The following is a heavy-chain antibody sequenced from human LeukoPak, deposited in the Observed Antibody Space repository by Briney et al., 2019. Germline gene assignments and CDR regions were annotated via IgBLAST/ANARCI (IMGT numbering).Heavy chain of an antibody. CDR2: IYYSGST. CDR1: GGSISGGGYY. Sequence: PSQTLSLTCTVSGGSISGGGYYWSWIRQHPGKGLEWIGYIYYSGSTYYNPSLKSRVTISVDTSKNQFSLKLSSVTAADTAVYYCARLTEAVAALDYWGQGTLVTVSS. D-gene: IGHD6-19*01. J-gene: IGHJ4*02. CDR3: ARLTEAVAALDY. V-gene: IGHV4-31*03.